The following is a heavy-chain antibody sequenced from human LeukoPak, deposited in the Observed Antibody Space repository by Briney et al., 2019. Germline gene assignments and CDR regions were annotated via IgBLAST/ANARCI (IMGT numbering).Heavy chain of an antibody. CDR1: GYTFTGYY. Sequence: ASVKVSCKASGYTFTGYYMHWVRQAPGQGLEWMGWINPNSGGTHYAQKFQGRVTMTRDMSISTAYMELSRLRSDDTAVYYCASRNYGASPFDYWGQGTLVTVSS. D-gene: IGHD4-11*01. V-gene: IGHV1-2*02. CDR2: INPNSGGT. J-gene: IGHJ4*02. CDR3: ASRNYGASPFDY.